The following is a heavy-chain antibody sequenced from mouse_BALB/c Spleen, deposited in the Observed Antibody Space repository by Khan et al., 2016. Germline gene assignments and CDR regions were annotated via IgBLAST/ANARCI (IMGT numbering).Heavy chain of an antibody. V-gene: IGHV2-6-7*01. D-gene: IGHD2-4*01. CDR1: GFSLTGFS. CDR3: ASYYEYDGGFAY. CDR2: IWGDGST. Sequence: VQLQESGPGLVAPSQSLSITCTVSGFSLTGFSVKWVRQPQGKALEWLGLIWGDGSTDYNSALNSRLSFNRDDSKSQVFIKMNSLQTDDTDRYCCASYYEYDGGFAYWGQGTLVTVSA. J-gene: IGHJ3*01.